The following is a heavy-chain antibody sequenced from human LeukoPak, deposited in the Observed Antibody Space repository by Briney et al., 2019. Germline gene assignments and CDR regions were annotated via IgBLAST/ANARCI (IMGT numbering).Heavy chain of an antibody. J-gene: IGHJ4*02. CDR2: ISSSSSTI. D-gene: IGHD6-13*01. Sequence: GGSLRLSCAASGFTFSSYSMNWVRQAPGKGLEWVSYISSSSSTIYYADSVKGRFTISRDNAKNSLYLQMNSLRAEDTAVYYCAKVSSSWTPKYFDYWGQGTLVTVSS. V-gene: IGHV3-48*01. CDR3: AKVSSSWTPKYFDY. CDR1: GFTFSSYS.